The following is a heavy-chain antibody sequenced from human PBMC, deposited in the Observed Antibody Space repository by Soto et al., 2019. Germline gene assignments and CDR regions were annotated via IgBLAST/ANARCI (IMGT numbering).Heavy chain of an antibody. V-gene: IGHV3-23*01. CDR2: ISGSGGST. Sequence: GGSLRLSCAASGFTFSSYAMSWVRQAPGKGLEWVSAISGSGGSTYYADSVKGRFTISRDNSKNTLYLQMNSLRAEDTAVYYCAKIGDSSGYYYGSPDAFDIWGQGTMVTVSS. CDR1: GFTFSSYA. CDR3: AKIGDSSGYYYGSPDAFDI. J-gene: IGHJ3*02. D-gene: IGHD3-22*01.